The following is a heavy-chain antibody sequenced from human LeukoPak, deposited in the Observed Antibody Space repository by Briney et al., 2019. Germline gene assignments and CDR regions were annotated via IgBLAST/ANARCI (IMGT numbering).Heavy chain of an antibody. Sequence: SETLSRTCTVSGGSISSHYWSWIRQPPGKGLEWLGYIYYSGSTNYNPSLKSRVTISVDTSKNQFSLKLSSVTAADTAVYYCARYYYDSSGYYIDGHFDYWGQGTLVTVSS. V-gene: IGHV4-59*11. CDR1: GGSISSHY. CDR2: IYYSGST. CDR3: ARYYYDSSGYYIDGHFDY. D-gene: IGHD3-22*01. J-gene: IGHJ4*02.